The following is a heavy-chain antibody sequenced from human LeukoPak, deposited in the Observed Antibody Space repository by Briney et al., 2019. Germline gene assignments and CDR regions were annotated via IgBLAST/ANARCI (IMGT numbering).Heavy chain of an antibody. CDR1: GFTFSNYW. Sequence: GGSLRLSCAASGFTFSNYWMSWVRQAPGKGLEWVASINPDGSMTKYVDSVRGRFTISRDNTKNSLYLQMNSLRVEDMALYFCTSLKDTATRYDYWGQGTLVTVSS. D-gene: IGHD5-18*01. J-gene: IGHJ4*02. CDR3: TSLKDTATRYDY. CDR2: INPDGSMT. V-gene: IGHV3-7*01.